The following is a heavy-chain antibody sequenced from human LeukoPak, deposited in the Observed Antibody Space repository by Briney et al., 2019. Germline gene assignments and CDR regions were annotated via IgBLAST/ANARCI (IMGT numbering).Heavy chain of an antibody. CDR3: ARPKYYDILTGYYYFDY. CDR2: ISAYNGNT. CDR1: GYTFTSYG. D-gene: IGHD3-9*01. V-gene: IGHV1-18*01. Sequence: ASAKVSCKASGYTFTSYGISWVRQAPGQGLEWMGWISAYNGNTNYAQKLQGRVTMTTDTSTSTAYMELRSLRSDDTAVYYCARPKYYDILTGYYYFDYWGQGTLVTVSS. J-gene: IGHJ4*02.